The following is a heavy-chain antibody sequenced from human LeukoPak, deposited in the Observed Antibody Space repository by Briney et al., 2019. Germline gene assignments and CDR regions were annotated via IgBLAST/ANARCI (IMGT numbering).Heavy chain of an antibody. V-gene: IGHV1-18*01. J-gene: IGHJ6*03. CDR3: ARERLLNRSYYYYYMDV. CDR2: ISAYNGNT. D-gene: IGHD6-25*01. CDR1: GYTFTSYG. Sequence: ASVKVSCKASGYTFTSYGISWVRQAPGQGLEWMGWISAYNGNTNYAQKLQGSVTMTTDTSTSTAYMELRSLRSDDTAVYYCARERLLNRSYYYYYMDVWGKGTTVTVSS.